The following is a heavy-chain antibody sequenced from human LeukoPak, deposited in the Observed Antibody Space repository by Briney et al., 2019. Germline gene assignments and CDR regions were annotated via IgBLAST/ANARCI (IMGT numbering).Heavy chain of an antibody. CDR1: GFTFRSHW. Sequence: GGSLRLSCAASGFTFRSHWMHWVRQAPGKGLIWVSRIDGDESATYYGDSVKGRFTISRGNAKNSVYLQMNSLRAEDTAVYYCARAYSSGSPFDYWGQGTLVTVSS. D-gene: IGHD6-19*01. J-gene: IGHJ4*02. CDR3: ARAYSSGSPFDY. CDR2: IDGDESAT. V-gene: IGHV3-74*01.